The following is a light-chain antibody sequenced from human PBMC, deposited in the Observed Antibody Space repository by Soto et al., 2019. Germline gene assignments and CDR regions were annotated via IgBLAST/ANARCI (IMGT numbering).Light chain of an antibody. J-gene: IGKJ4*01. CDR3: QQYNNWPLT. Sequence: EIVMTQSPATLSASPGGRATLSCRASQSISDTLAWYRQKPGQAPRLPIHGASTRATGFPARVSGSGSGTDFTLPISSLQSEDFAVYYCQQYNNWPLTFGGGTKVDIK. CDR1: QSISDT. CDR2: GAS. V-gene: IGKV3-15*01.